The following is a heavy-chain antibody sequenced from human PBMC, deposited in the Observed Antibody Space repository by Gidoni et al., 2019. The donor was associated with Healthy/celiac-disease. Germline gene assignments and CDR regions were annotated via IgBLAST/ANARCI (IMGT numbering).Heavy chain of an antibody. CDR2: INHSGST. D-gene: IGHD6-19*01. V-gene: IGHV4-34*01. CDR1: GGSFSGYY. Sequence: QVQLQQWGAGLLKPSETLSLTCAVYGGSFSGYYWSWIRQPPGKGLEWIGEINHSGSTNYNPSLKSRVTISVDTSKNQFSLKLSSVTAADTAVYYCARLGPAVAGRLGSYNWFDPWGQGTLVTVSS. J-gene: IGHJ5*02. CDR3: ARLGPAVAGRLGSYNWFDP.